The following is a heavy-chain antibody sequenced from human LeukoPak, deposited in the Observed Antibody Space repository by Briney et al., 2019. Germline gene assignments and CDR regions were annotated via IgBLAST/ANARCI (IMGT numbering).Heavy chain of an antibody. CDR2: IYYSGST. Sequence: SETLSLTCTVSGDSISSGVYYWGWIRQPPGKGLEWIGSIYYSGSTYYNPSLKSRVTISVDTSKNQFSLELSSVTAADTAVYYCGRRAVVGTFYFDYGGQGTRATVSS. D-gene: IGHD6-19*01. V-gene: IGHV4-39*07. CDR1: GDSISSGVYY. CDR3: GRRAVVGTFYFDY. J-gene: IGHJ4*02.